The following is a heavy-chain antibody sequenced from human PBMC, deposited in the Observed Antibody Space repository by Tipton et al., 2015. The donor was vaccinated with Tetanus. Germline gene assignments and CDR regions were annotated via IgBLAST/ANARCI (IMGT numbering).Heavy chain of an antibody. CDR1: GGSISSSSYY. V-gene: IGHV4-39*01. D-gene: IGHD3-22*01. J-gene: IGHJ1*01. CDR2: IYYSGST. Sequence: TLSLTCTVSGGSISSSSYYWGWIRQPPGKGLEWIGSIYYSGSTYYNPSLKSRVTISVDTSKNQFSLKLSSVTAADTAVYYCARPHYYDSSGYYSDQFFHHWGQGTLVAVPS. CDR3: ARPHYYDSSGYYSDQFFHH.